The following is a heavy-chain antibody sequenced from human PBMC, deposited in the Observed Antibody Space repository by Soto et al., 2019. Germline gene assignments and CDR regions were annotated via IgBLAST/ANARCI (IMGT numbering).Heavy chain of an antibody. J-gene: IGHJ4*02. CDR3: ARGDDITIFGVVPRYLDY. CDR2: IYHSGST. V-gene: IGHV4-4*02. CDR1: GGSISSSNW. D-gene: IGHD3-3*01. Sequence: QVQLQESGPGLVKPSGTLSLTCAVSGGSISSSNWWSWVRQPPGKGLEWIGEIYHSGSTNYNPSLKSRVTISVDKSMNQFSLKLSSVTAADTAVYYCARGDDITIFGVVPRYLDYWGQGTLVTVSS.